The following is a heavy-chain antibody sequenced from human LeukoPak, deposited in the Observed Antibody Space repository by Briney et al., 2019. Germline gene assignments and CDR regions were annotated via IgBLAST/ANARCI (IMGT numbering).Heavy chain of an antibody. V-gene: IGHV4-59*01. D-gene: IGHD6-19*01. CDR2: IYYSGST. CDR1: GVSISSYY. Sequence: PSETLSLTCTVSGVSISSYYWSWIRQPPGKGLEWIGYIYYSGSTNYNPSLKSRVTISVDTSKNQFSLKLSSVTAADTAVYYCARDRAPSSGWFQYNWFDPWGQGTLVTVSS. CDR3: ARDRAPSSGWFQYNWFDP. J-gene: IGHJ5*02.